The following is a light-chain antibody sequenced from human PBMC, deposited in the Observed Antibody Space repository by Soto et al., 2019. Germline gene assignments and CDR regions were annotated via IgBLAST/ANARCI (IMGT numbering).Light chain of an antibody. V-gene: IGLV8-61*01. CDR2: STN. J-gene: IGLJ3*02. CDR3: GRYRGSGIWV. CDR1: SGSVSTNYY. Sequence: QTVVTQEPSFSVSPGGTVTLTCGLSSGSVSTNYYPSWYQQTPGQAPRTLIYSTNTRSSGVPDRFSGSILGNKAALTITGAQADDEADYYGGRYRGSGIWVFGGGTKLTVL.